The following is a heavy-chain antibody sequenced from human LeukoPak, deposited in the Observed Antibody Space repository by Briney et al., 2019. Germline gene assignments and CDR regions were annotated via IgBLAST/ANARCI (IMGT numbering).Heavy chain of an antibody. CDR2: IYYSGST. V-gene: IGHV4-59*13. J-gene: IGHJ5*02. CDR1: GGSISSYY. Sequence: SETLSLTCTVSGGSISSYYWSWIRQPPGKGLEWMGYIYYSGSTNYNPSLKSRVTLSVDTSKNQFSLKLSSVTAADTAVYYCARGMCSGGSCYPTWFDPWGQGTLVTVSS. CDR3: ARGMCSGGSCYPTWFDP. D-gene: IGHD2-15*01.